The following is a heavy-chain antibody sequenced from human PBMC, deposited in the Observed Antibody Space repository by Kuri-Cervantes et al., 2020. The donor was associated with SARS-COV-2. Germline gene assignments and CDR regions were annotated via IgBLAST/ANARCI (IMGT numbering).Heavy chain of an antibody. CDR3: AKEGLGHCSTTSCYPDS. D-gene: IGHD2-2*03. V-gene: IGHV3-11*05. CDR1: GFTFSDYY. CDR2: ISSSSSYT. Sequence: GESLKISCAASGFTFSDYYMSWIRQAPGKGLVWVSYISSSSSYTNYADSVKGRFTISRDNAKNSLYLQMNSLRAEDTAVYYCAKEGLGHCSTTSCYPDSWGQGTLVTVSS. J-gene: IGHJ5*01.